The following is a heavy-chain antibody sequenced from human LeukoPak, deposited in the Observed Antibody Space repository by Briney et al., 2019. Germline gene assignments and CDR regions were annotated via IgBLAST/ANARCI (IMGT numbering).Heavy chain of an antibody. D-gene: IGHD2-15*01. Sequence: GGSLRLSCAASGFTFSSYWMSWVRQAPGKGLEWVANIKQDGSEKYYVDSVKGRFTISRDNAKNSLYLQMNSLRAEDTAVYYCARRRGVDLAGRSFPVYYFDYWGQGTLVTVSS. J-gene: IGHJ4*02. CDR1: GFTFSSYW. CDR2: IKQDGSEK. CDR3: ARRRGVDLAGRSFPVYYFDY. V-gene: IGHV3-7*01.